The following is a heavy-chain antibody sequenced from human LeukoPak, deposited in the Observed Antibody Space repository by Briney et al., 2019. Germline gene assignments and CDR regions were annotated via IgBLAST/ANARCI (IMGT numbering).Heavy chain of an antibody. Sequence: PGGSLRLSCAASGFTFSSYDMSWVRQAPGKGLEWIGRIKSKTDGETTNYAEPVKGRFTISRDDSKSAVYLQMNSLKIEDTAVYYCTTDLGTYYHGSQRLIPIDYWGQGTLVTVSS. D-gene: IGHD3-10*01. CDR1: GFTFSSYD. CDR2: IKSKTDGETT. CDR3: TTDLGTYYHGSQRLIPIDY. J-gene: IGHJ4*02. V-gene: IGHV3-15*01.